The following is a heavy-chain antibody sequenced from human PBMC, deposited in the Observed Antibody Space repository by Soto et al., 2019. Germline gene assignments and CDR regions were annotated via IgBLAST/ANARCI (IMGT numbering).Heavy chain of an antibody. CDR2: IYYSGST. Sequence: PSETLSLTCTVSGGSISSGDYYWSWIRQPPGKGLEWIGYIYYSGSTYYNPSLKSRVTISVDTSKNQFSLKLSSVTAADTAVYYCAREKILQDDSSGYCFDYWGQGTLVTVSS. V-gene: IGHV4-30-4*01. CDR1: GGSISSGDYY. CDR3: AREKILQDDSSGYCFDY. D-gene: IGHD3-22*01. J-gene: IGHJ4*02.